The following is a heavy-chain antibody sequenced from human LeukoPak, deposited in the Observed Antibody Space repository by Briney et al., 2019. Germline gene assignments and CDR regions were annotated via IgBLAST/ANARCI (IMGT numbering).Heavy chain of an antibody. D-gene: IGHD1-7*01. CDR3: AREGITGTDFTFDY. J-gene: IGHJ4*02. CDR2: IWYDGSNK. Sequence: PGGSLRLSCAASGFTFSSYGIHWVRQAPGKGLEWVAVIWYDGSNKYYADSVKGRFTISRDNSKNTLYLQMNSLRAEDTAVYYCAREGITGTDFTFDYWGQRTLVTVSS. V-gene: IGHV3-33*01. CDR1: GFTFSSYG.